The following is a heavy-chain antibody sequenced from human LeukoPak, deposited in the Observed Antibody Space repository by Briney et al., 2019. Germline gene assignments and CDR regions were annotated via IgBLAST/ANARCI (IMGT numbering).Heavy chain of an antibody. J-gene: IGHJ3*02. CDR2: ISYDGSSK. V-gene: IGHV3-30*04. D-gene: IGHD4-23*01. CDR3: AKGHSSVEDAFDI. CDR1: GFTFSSYP. Sequence: GRSLRLSCAASGFTFSSYPMHWVRQAPGKGLEWVAVISYDGSSKYYADSVKGRFTISRDNSKNTLYLQMNSLRAEDTAVYYCAKGHSSVEDAFDIWGQGTMVTVSS.